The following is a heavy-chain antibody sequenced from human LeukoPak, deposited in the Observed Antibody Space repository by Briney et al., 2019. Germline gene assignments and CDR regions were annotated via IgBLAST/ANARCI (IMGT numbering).Heavy chain of an antibody. Sequence: SETLSLTCAVSGYSITSSSWWGWIRPPPGKGLEWIGYIYHSGTTYYNPSLQSRVTMSVDTSKNQFSLKLSSVTAVDTAVYYCARKENVYYYFDDWGQGTLVTVSS. CDR2: IYHSGTT. CDR1: GYSITSSSW. V-gene: IGHV4-28*01. J-gene: IGHJ4*02. CDR3: ARKENVYYYFDD. D-gene: IGHD3-10*01.